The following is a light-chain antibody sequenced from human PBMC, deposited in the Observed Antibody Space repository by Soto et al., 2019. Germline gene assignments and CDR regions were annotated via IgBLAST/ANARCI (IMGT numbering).Light chain of an antibody. CDR3: AAWDDSLNGVV. V-gene: IGLV1-44*01. Sequence: QSVLTQPPSASGTPGQRVTISCSGSSSNIGSKTVNWYQQLPGTAPKLLIYSNNQRPSGVPDRFSGSKSGTLASLAISGLQSEDEADYYCAAWDDSLNGVVFGGGTKLTVL. CDR2: SNN. CDR1: SSNIGSKT. J-gene: IGLJ2*01.